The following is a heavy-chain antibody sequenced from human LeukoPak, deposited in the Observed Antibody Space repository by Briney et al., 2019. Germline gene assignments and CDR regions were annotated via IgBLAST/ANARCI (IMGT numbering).Heavy chain of an antibody. CDR1: GYTFIHYF. Sequence: ASVKVSCKASGYTFIHYFIHWVRQAPGQGLEWMGRINSNSGGTEYTQKFQGRVTMTGDTSITTVYMELSSLTFDDTAVYYCGRDLSSTSNWELDYWGQGTLVTVSS. D-gene: IGHD7-27*01. J-gene: IGHJ4*02. CDR2: INSNSGGT. CDR3: GRDLSSTSNWELDY. V-gene: IGHV1-2*06.